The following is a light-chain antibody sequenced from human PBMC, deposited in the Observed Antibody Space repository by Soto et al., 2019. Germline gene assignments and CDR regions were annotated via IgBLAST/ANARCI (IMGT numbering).Light chain of an antibody. Sequence: IVLTQSPATLSFSXGERATLSCRARPSVTNFLASYHQNPGKAXRLRIXGPLNRATGIQARLIGSGSGKDFTLNISSLEPEESAVYYCKQRNVWPPVTFGQGTRLEIK. J-gene: IGKJ5*01. CDR2: GPL. V-gene: IGKV3-11*01. CDR3: KQRNVWPPVT. CDR1: PSVTNF.